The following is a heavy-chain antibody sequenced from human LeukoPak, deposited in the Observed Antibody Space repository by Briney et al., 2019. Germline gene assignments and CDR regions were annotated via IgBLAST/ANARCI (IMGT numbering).Heavy chain of an antibody. V-gene: IGHV1-2*02. CDR1: GYTFTGYY. CDR2: INPNSGGT. Sequence: ASVKVSCKASGYTFTGYYMHWVRQAPGQGLEWMGWINPNSGGTNYAQKFQGRVTMTRDTSISTAYMELSRLRSDDTAVYYCARSPPYCSGGSCYSLYNFDYWGQGTLITVSS. CDR3: ARSPPYCSGGSCYSLYNFDY. D-gene: IGHD2-15*01. J-gene: IGHJ4*02.